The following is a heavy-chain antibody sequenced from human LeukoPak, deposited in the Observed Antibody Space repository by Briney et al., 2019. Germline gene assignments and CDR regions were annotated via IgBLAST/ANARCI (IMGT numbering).Heavy chain of an antibody. V-gene: IGHV3-23*01. Sequence: GASLRLSCAASGFTFSSYAMSWVRQAPGKGLEWVSAISGSGGSTYYADSVKGRFTISRDNPKNTLYLQMNSLRAEDTAVYYCAQLPPGGVRANWFDPWGQGTLVTVSS. CDR1: GFTFSSYA. CDR3: AQLPPGGVRANWFDP. D-gene: IGHD2-8*01. J-gene: IGHJ5*02. CDR2: ISGSGGST.